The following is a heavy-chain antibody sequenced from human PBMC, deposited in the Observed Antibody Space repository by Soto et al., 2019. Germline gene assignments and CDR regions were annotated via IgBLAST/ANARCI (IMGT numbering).Heavy chain of an antibody. V-gene: IGHV1-2*02. Sequence: QVQLVQSGAEVKKPGASVKVSCKASGYTFTGYYMHWVRQAPGQGLERMGWINPNSGGTNYAQKFQGRVTMTRDTSISTAYMELSRLRSDDTAVYYCARDEEIAARPYGPPYMDYWGQGTLVTVSS. CDR2: INPNSGGT. J-gene: IGHJ4*02. D-gene: IGHD6-6*01. CDR1: GYTFTGYY. CDR3: ARDEEIAARPYGPPYMDY.